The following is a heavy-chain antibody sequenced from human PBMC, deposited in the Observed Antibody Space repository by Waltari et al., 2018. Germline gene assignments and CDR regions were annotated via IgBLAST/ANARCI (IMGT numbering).Heavy chain of an antibody. CDR2: ISGSGGST. V-gene: IGHV3-23*01. J-gene: IGHJ3*02. CDR3: ASWGNSGSYDSDAFDI. Sequence: EVQLLESGGGLVQPGGSLRLSCAASGFTFSSYAMSWVRQAPGKGLEWVSAISGSGGSTYYADSVKGRFTISRDNSKNTLYLQMNSLRAEDTAVYYCASWGNSGSYDSDAFDIWGQGTMVTVSS. D-gene: IGHD1-26*01. CDR1: GFTFSSYA.